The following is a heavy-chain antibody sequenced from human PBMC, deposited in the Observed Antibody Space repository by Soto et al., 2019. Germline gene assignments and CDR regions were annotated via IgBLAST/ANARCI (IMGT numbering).Heavy chain of an antibody. CDR2: INHSGST. J-gene: IGHJ4*02. CDR1: GGSFSGYY. V-gene: IGHV4-34*01. D-gene: IGHD5-12*01. Sequence: LSLTCAVYGGSFSGYYWSWIRQPPGKGLEWIGEINHSGSTNYNPSLKSRVTISVDTSKNQFSLKLSSVTAADTAVYYCARARGYSGYDQYYFDYWGQGXLVTVSS. CDR3: ARARGYSGYDQYYFDY.